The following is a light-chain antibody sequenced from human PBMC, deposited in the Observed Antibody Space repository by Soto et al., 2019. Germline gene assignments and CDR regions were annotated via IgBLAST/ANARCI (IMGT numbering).Light chain of an antibody. V-gene: IGLV2-14*01. CDR1: SSDVGAYNY. CDR2: EVS. Sequence: QSVLTQPASVSGSPGQSITISCTGTSSDVGAYNYVSWYQQHPGKAPQLMIYEVSNRPSGVSHRFSGSKSGNTASLTISGLQAEDEADYYCTSYTRSGPWVFGGGTKLTVL. J-gene: IGLJ3*02. CDR3: TSYTRSGPWV.